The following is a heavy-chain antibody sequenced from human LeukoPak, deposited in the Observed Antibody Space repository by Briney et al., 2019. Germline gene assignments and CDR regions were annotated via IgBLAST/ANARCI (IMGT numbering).Heavy chain of an antibody. D-gene: IGHD4-11*01. CDR2: INPDESEK. CDR1: GLSFSTSW. CDR3: VRDLHYSRPDY. Sequence: GGSLRLPCAVSGLSFSTSWMDWVRQAPGKGLEWVASINPDESEKYSAGSVKGRFTISRDNAKNSLFLQMENLRVEDTAFYYCVRDLHYSRPDYWGQGMLVAVSS. J-gene: IGHJ4*02. V-gene: IGHV3-7*01.